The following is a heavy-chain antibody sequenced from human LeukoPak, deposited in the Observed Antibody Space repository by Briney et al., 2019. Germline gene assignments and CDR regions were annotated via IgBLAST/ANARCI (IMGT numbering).Heavy chain of an antibody. CDR2: INHSGST. D-gene: IGHD3-3*01. J-gene: IGHJ4*02. Sequence: PSETLSLTCAVYGGSFSGYYWSWIRQPPGKGLEWIGEINHSGSTNYNPSLKSRVTISVDTSKNQFSLKLSSVTAADTAVYYCARGGYYDFWSRTPYYFDYWGQGTRVTVSS. CDR1: GGSFSGYY. V-gene: IGHV4-34*01. CDR3: ARGGYYDFWSRTPYYFDY.